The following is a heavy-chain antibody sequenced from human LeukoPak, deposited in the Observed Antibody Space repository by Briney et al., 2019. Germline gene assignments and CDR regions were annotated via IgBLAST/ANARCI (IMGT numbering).Heavy chain of an antibody. CDR1: GYTFTGYY. J-gene: IGHJ5*02. D-gene: IGHD6-6*01. Sequence: ASVKVSCKASGYTFTGYYMHWVRQAPGQGLEWMGWINPNSGGTNYAQKFQGRVTMTRDTSISTAYMELSRLRSDDTAVYYCARSVEYSSSTGWFDPWGQGTLVTVSS. CDR2: INPNSGGT. V-gene: IGHV1-2*02. CDR3: ARSVEYSSSTGWFDP.